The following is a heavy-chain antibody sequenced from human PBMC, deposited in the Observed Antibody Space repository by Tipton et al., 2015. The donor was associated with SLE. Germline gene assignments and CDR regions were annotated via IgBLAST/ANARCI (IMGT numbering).Heavy chain of an antibody. CDR1: GGSISSYY. D-gene: IGHD3-10*01. V-gene: IGHV4-4*07. CDR3: ARGVVQGGPFDY. Sequence: TLSLTCTVSGGSISSYYWSWIRQPAGKGLEWIGRIYTSGSTNYNPSLKSRVTISIDTSKNQFSLKLSSVTAADTAVYYCARGVVQGGPFDYWGQGTLVAVSS. J-gene: IGHJ4*02. CDR2: IYTSGST.